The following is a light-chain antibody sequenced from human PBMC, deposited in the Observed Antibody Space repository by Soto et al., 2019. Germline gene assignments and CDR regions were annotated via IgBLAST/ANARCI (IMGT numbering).Light chain of an antibody. CDR2: EVS. CDR1: SSDVGGYNY. V-gene: IGLV2-14*01. CDR3: TSYSRYRVLV. J-gene: IGLJ3*02. Sequence: QSALTQPASVSGSPGRSITISCTGTSSDVGGYNYVSWYQQHPGKAPKLMIFEVSNRPSGVSDRFSGSNSGNTASLTISGLQAEDEADYYCTSYSRYRVLVFGGGTKVTVL.